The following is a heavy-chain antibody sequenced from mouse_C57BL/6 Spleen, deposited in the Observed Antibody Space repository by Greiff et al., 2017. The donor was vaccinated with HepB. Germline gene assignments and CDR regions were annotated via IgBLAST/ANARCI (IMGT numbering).Heavy chain of an antibody. CDR2: INPSTGGT. J-gene: IGHJ3*01. CDR1: GYSFTGYY. V-gene: IGHV1-42*01. CDR3: ASGAYAY. Sequence: EVQLQQSGPELVKPGASVKISCKASGYSFTGYYMNWVKQSPEKSLEWIGEINPSTGGTTYNQKFKAKATLTVDKSSSTAYMQLKSLTSEDSAVYYCASGAYAYWGQGTLVTVSA. D-gene: IGHD2-10*01.